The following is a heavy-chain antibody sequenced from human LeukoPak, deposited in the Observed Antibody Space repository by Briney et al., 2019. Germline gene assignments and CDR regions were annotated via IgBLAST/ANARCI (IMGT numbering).Heavy chain of an antibody. CDR2: ISAYNGHT. CDR1: GYTFTGYG. J-gene: IGHJ3*02. D-gene: IGHD7-27*01. V-gene: IGHV1-18*01. CDR3: ASPNWGDAFDI. Sequence: GASVKVSCKASGYTFTGYGISWVRQAPGQGLEWMGWISAYNGHTNYAQKLQGRVTMTTDTSTNTAYMELRSLRSDDTAVYYCASPNWGDAFDIWGQGTMVTVSS.